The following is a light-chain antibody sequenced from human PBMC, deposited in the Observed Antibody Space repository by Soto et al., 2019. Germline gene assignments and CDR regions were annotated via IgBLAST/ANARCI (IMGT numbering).Light chain of an antibody. V-gene: IGKV3-11*01. CDR3: QHRNDWPFT. CDR1: QSVYSY. CDR2: DVS. Sequence: EVVLTQSPATLSLSPGERATLSCRASQSVYSYLAWYQQKPRQPPRLLISDVSNRATGIPARFSGSGYGTDFPLTICILEPEDFAIYYCQHRNDWPFTFGGGTQVQIK. J-gene: IGKJ4*01.